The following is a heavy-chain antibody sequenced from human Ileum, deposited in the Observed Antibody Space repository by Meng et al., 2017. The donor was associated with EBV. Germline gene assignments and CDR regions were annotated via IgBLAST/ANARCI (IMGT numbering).Heavy chain of an antibody. D-gene: IGHD3-22*01. V-gene: IGHV1-69*01. J-gene: IGHJ5*02. CDR3: ARDGRQYYYDSSGYHPNWFDP. CDR1: GGTFSSYA. CDR2: IIPIFGTA. Sequence: QGQLVPCGGGVKKPGSSGKVSCKASGGTFSSYAISWVRQAPGQGLEWMGGIIPIFGTANYAQKFQGRVTITADESTSTAYMELSSLRSEDTAVYYCARDGRQYYYDSSGYHPNWFDPWGQGTLVTVSS.